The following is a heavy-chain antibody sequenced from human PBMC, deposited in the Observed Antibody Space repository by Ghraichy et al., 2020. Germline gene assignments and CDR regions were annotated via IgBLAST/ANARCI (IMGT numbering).Heavy chain of an antibody. Sequence: GALRLSCATSGFTFSTYDMHWVRQAPGKGLEWVSGIGIGGDIYYSDSVKGRFSISIDNAKNSFYLQMNSLRAGDTAVYYFKREVEEVVAGPTDYYYYYMDVWGKGTTVSVSS. CDR1: GFTFSTYD. CDR2: IGIGGDI. V-gene: IGHV3-13*01. CDR3: KREVEEVVAGPTDYYYYYMDV. D-gene: IGHD6-19*01. J-gene: IGHJ6*03.